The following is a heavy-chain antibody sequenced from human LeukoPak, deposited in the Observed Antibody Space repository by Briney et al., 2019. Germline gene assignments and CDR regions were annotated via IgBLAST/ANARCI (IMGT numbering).Heavy chain of an antibody. CDR2: ISNGATTI. Sequence: GGSLRLSCAASGVTFSSHEMNWVRQAPGKGLEWDSHISNGATTIYYADSVKGRFTISRDNAKNSLYLQMNSLRAEDTAVYYCARGGYCSNTICYPRNAFDMWGQGTVVTVSS. D-gene: IGHD2-2*01. V-gene: IGHV3-48*03. CDR3: ARGGYCSNTICYPRNAFDM. CDR1: GVTFSSHE. J-gene: IGHJ3*02.